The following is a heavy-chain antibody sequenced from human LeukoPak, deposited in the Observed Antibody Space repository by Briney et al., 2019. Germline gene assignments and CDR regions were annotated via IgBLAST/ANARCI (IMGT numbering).Heavy chain of an antibody. J-gene: IGHJ4*02. D-gene: IGHD2-2*01. CDR3: ARGPRQHSDS. V-gene: IGHV1-46*01. Sequence: ASVKVSCKASGYAFTNFYIHWVRQAPGQGLEWMAKLIPSRGSPSYAQNFQGRVIVTSDTSTSTVHMELSSLRSDDSAVYYCARGPRQHSDSWGQGTLVSVSS. CDR1: GYAFTNFY. CDR2: LIPSRGSP.